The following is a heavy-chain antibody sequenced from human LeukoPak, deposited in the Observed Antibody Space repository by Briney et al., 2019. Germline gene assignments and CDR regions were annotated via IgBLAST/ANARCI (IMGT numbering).Heavy chain of an antibody. CDR1: GFTVSNNY. J-gene: IGHJ4*02. V-gene: IGHV3-66*03. D-gene: IGHD2-15*01. CDR2: IYSCGST. CDR3: ARGGGHMDFDY. Sequence: PGGSLRLSCAASGFTVSNNYMSWVRQAPGKGLEGVSIIYSCGSTFYADSVKGRFTISRDNSKNTLYLQMNSLRAEDTAVYYCARGGGHMDFDYWGQGTLVTVSS.